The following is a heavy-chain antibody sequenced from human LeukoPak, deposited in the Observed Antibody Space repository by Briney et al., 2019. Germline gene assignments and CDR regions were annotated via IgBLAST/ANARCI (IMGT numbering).Heavy chain of an antibody. CDR2: ISSSSSYI. D-gene: IGHD4-17*01. J-gene: IGHJ4*02. V-gene: IGHV3-21*04. CDR1: GFTFSSYS. Sequence: PGGSLRLSCAASGFTFSSYSMNWVRQAPGKGLEWVSSISSSSSYIYYADSVKGRFTISRDNAKNSLYLQMNSLRAEDTAVYYCAKRSVTTRPYNFDYWGQGTLVTVSS. CDR3: AKRSVTTRPYNFDY.